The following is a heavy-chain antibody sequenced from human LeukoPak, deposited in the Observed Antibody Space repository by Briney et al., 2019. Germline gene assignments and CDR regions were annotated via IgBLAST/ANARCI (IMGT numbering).Heavy chain of an antibody. V-gene: IGHV4-4*02. D-gene: IGHD3-22*01. CDR2: IYHGGST. Sequence: SGTLSLTCAVSGGSISSSNWWSWVRQPPGKGLEWIGEIYHGGSTNYNPSLKSRVTISVDKSKNQFSLKLSSVTAADTAVYYCARESGYYYDTRYFDYWGQGTLVTVSS. CDR3: ARESGYYYDTRYFDY. J-gene: IGHJ4*02. CDR1: GGSISSSNW.